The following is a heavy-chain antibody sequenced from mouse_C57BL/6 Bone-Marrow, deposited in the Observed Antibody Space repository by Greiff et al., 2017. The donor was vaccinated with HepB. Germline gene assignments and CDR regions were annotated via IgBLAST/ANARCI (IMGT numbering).Heavy chain of an antibody. J-gene: IGHJ2*01. Sequence: EVKLLESGGGLVKPGGSLKLSCAASGFTFSSYAMSWVRQTPEKRLEWVATISDGGSYTYYPDNVKGRFTISRDNAKNNLYLQMSHLKSEDKAMYYCARDSLYYYFDYWGQGTTLTVTS. D-gene: IGHD6-2*01. CDR1: GFTFSSYA. V-gene: IGHV5-4*01. CDR2: ISDGGSYT. CDR3: ARDSLYYYFDY.